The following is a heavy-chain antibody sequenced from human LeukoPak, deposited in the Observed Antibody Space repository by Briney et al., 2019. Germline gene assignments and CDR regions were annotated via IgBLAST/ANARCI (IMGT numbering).Heavy chain of an antibody. CDR3: AREVCSSTSCPLRNLDY. CDR2: INPTSGGT. V-gene: IGHV1-2*02. J-gene: IGHJ4*02. D-gene: IGHD2-2*01. CDR1: GYTFTGYY. Sequence: GASVKVSCKTSGYTFTGYYIQWVRQAPGQGLEWMGYINPTSGGTNYAQKFQGRVTMTRDTSISTAYMELSRLRSDDTAVYYCAREVCSSTSCPLRNLDYWGQGTLVTVSS.